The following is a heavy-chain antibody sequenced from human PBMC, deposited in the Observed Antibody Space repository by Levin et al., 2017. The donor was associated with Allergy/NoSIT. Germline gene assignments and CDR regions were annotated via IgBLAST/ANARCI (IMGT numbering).Heavy chain of an antibody. V-gene: IGHV3-7*04. CDR3: ARVRGIVVAGTSNWFDP. D-gene: IGHD6-19*01. CDR2: IKQDGSEK. Sequence: PGGSLRLSCAASGFTFTSYGMSWVRQAPGKGLEWVANIKQDGSEKYYVDSVKGRFTISRDNAKNSLYLQMNSLRAEDTAVYYCARVRGIVVAGTSNWFDPWGQGTLVTVSS. J-gene: IGHJ5*02. CDR1: GFTFTSYG.